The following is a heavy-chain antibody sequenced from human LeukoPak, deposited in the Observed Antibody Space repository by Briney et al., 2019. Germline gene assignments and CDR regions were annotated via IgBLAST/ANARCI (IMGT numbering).Heavy chain of an antibody. V-gene: IGHV3-48*04. J-gene: IGHJ3*02. D-gene: IGHD2-2*01. Sequence: GGSLRLSCAASGFSFSSYSMNWVRQAPGKGLEWVSYISSSSSTIYYADSVKGRFTISRDNAKNSLYLQMNSLRAEDTAVYYCARDLGYCSSTSCYGAFDIWGQGTMVTVSS. CDR3: ARDLGYCSSTSCYGAFDI. CDR1: GFSFSSYS. CDR2: ISSSSSTI.